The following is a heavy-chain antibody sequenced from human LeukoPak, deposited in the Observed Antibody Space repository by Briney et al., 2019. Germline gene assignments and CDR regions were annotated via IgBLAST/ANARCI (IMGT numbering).Heavy chain of an antibody. V-gene: IGHV3-53*01. CDR1: GFTVSSNY. CDR2: IYSGGNT. J-gene: IGHJ4*02. CDR3: AGHAYSTYIDY. Sequence: PGGSLRLSCVASGFTVSSNYMSWVRQAPGKRLEWVSVIYSGGNTYHADSVKGRFTISRDNSKNTLYLQMNSLRVGDTAVYYCAGHAYSTYIDYWGQGTLVTVSS. D-gene: IGHD4-11*01.